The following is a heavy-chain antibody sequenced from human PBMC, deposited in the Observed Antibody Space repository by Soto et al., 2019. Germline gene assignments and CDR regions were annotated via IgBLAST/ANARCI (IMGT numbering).Heavy chain of an antibody. CDR3: ARELYSNYAYFDY. J-gene: IGHJ4*02. V-gene: IGHV4-59*01. Sequence: SETLSLTCSVSGGSITGYCWNWIRPPPGKGLEWIGYIYYSGSTNYNPSLKSRVTISVDTSKNQFSLKLSSVTAADTAVYYCARELYSNYAYFDYWGQGTLVTVSS. D-gene: IGHD4-4*01. CDR2: IYYSGST. CDR1: GGSITGYC.